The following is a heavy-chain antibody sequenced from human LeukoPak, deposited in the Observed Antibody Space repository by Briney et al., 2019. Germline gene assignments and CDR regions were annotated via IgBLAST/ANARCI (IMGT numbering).Heavy chain of an antibody. J-gene: IGHJ4*02. CDR1: GFTFDDYA. V-gene: IGHV3-9*01. CDR3: AKESGFQYYFDY. D-gene: IGHD3-3*01. CDR2: ISWNSGSI. Sequence: GRSLRLSCAASGFTFDDYAMHWVRQAPGKGLEWVSGISWNSGSIGYADSVKGRFTISRDNAKNSLYLQMNSLRAEDTALYYCAKESGFQYYFDYWGQGTLVTVSS.